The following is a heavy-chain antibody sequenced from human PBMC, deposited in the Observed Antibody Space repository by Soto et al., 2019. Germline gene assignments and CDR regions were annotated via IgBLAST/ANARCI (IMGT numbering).Heavy chain of an antibody. CDR2: VWHDGEKR. V-gene: IGHV3-33*01. Sequence: GGSLRLSCAVSGFNFHSHAMHWVRQAPGKGLEWVAVVWHDGEKRQYADSVKGRFTIYRDNSNNTLFLQMDGLRAEDTAIYYCVRDWAFYYDNGHLNWFVPWGQGTLVTVSS. CDR3: VRDWAFYYDNGHLNWFVP. D-gene: IGHD3-16*01. CDR1: GFNFHSHA. J-gene: IGHJ5*02.